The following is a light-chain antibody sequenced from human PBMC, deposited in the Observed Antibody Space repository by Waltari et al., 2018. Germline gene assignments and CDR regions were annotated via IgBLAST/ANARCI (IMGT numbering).Light chain of an antibody. CDR2: AVS. V-gene: IGKV1-12*01. CDR3: QQGHGLPLT. CDR1: RDISSW. J-gene: IGKJ4*01. Sequence: DIQMTQSPSSVSPSVGDSVTLPCRASRDISSWLAWYQQKPGTAPKLLIYAVSSLQSGVPSRFSGSGSGTYFTLTISSLQPEDFAIYYCQQGHGLPLTFGGGTKVEIK.